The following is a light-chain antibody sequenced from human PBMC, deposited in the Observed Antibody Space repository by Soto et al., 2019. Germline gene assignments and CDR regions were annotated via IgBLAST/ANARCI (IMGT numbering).Light chain of an antibody. CDR1: QNIYTW. Sequence: DYQVTQSPSTLSASVGDRVTITCLASQNIYTWLAWYQQKPGIAPKLLIYAVSNLQSGVPSRFSGSGSGTDFTLTISSLQPEDFATYYCQQSYSTPRTYGQGTKVDIK. J-gene: IGKJ1*01. V-gene: IGKV1-39*01. CDR3: QQSYSTPRT. CDR2: AVS.